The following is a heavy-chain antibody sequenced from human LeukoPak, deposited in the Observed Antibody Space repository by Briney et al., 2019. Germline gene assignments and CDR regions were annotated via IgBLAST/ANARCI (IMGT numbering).Heavy chain of an antibody. CDR3: AKRIDYGDYFDY. D-gene: IGHD4-17*01. CDR1: GYSFTTYW. J-gene: IGHJ4*02. V-gene: IGHV5-51*01. Sequence: GESPKISCKGSGYSFTTYWIGWVRQMPGKGLEWMGIIYPGDSDTRYSPSFQGQVTISADKSVTTAYLQWSSLKASDTAMYYCAKRIDYGDYFDYWGQGTLVTVSS. CDR2: IYPGDSDT.